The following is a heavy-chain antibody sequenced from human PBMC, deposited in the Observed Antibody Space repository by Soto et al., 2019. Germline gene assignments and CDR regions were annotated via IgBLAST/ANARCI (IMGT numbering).Heavy chain of an antibody. CDR3: ASLGPRGASRRYFDL. D-gene: IGHD3-10*01. J-gene: IGHJ2*01. V-gene: IGHV3-7*03. Sequence: GGSLRLSCAASGFTFSSYWMSWVRQAPGKGLEWVANIKQDGSEKYYVDSVKGRFTISRDNAKNSLYLQMNSLRAEDTAVYYCASLGPRGASRRYFDLWGRGTLVTVSS. CDR2: IKQDGSEK. CDR1: GFTFSSYW.